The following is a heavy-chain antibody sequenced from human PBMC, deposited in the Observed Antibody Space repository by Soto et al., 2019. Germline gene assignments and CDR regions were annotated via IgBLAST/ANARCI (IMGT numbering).Heavy chain of an antibody. J-gene: IGHJ5*02. Sequence: QVQLVESGGGVVQXGRSLRXXCAXXXXXXXXYGMHXVRQAPGKGLEWVAVISYDGSNKYYADSVKGRFTISRDNSKNTLYLQMNRLRAEDTAVYYCAKDGEDIVVVVADTGFWFDPWGQGTLVTVSS. V-gene: IGHV3-30*18. CDR2: ISYDGSNK. CDR3: AKDGEDIVVVVADTGFWFDP. D-gene: IGHD2-15*01. CDR1: XXXXXXYG.